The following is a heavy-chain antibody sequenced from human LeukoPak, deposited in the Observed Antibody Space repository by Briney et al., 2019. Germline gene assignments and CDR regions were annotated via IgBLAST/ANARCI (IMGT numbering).Heavy chain of an antibody. Sequence: GASVKASCKASGYTFTGYYMYWVRQAPGQGLEWMGWINPNSGGTNYAQKFQGRVTMTRDTSISTAYMELSRLRSDDTAVYYCARRYYDFWSGYKAIDYWGQGTLVTVSS. V-gene: IGHV1-2*02. CDR1: GYTFTGYY. J-gene: IGHJ4*02. D-gene: IGHD3-3*01. CDR3: ARRYYDFWSGYKAIDY. CDR2: INPNSGGT.